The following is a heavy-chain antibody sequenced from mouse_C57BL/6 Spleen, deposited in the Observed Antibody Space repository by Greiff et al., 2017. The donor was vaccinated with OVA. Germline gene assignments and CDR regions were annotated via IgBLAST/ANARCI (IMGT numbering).Heavy chain of an antibody. CDR2: ISNGGGST. D-gene: IGHD4-1*01. CDR3: ARRVTGTSGYYFDY. J-gene: IGHJ2*01. Sequence: DVHLVESGGGLVQPGGSLKLSCAASGFTFSDYYMYWVRQTPEKRLEWVAYISNGGGSTYYPDTVKGRFTISRDNAKNTLYLQMSRLKSEDTAMYYCARRVTGTSGYYFDYWGQGTTLTVSS. V-gene: IGHV5-12*01. CDR1: GFTFSDYY.